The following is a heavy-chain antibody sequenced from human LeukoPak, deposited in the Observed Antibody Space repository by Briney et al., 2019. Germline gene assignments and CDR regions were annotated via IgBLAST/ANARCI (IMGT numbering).Heavy chain of an antibody. CDR1: GFIFNTNV. J-gene: IGHJ4*02. D-gene: IGHD2-21*02. CDR2: ISGGGSGT. V-gene: IGHV3-23*01. CDR3: AKVSHRVTGYFDY. Sequence: GGSLRLSCAASGFIFNTNVMSWVRQAPGKGLEWVSVISGGGSGTYCADSVKGRFTISRDNSKNTVYLQMNSLRAEDTAVYYCAKVSHRVTGYFDYWGQGTLVTVSS.